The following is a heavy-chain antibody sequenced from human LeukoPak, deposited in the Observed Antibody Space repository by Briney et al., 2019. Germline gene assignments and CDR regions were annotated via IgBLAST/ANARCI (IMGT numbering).Heavy chain of an antibody. CDR3: ARGPVNNYYDSSGLDY. CDR1: GGSISSGGYY. D-gene: IGHD3-22*01. J-gene: IGHJ4*02. V-gene: IGHV4-31*03. CDR2: IYYSGST. Sequence: SQTLSPTCTVSGGSISSGGYYWSWIRQHPGKGLEWIGYIYYSGSTYYNPSLKSRVTISVDTSKNQFSLKLSSVTAADTAVYYCARGPVNNYYDSSGLDYWGQGTLVTVSS.